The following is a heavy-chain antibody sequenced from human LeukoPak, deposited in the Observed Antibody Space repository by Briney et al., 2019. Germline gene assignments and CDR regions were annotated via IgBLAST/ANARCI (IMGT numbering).Heavy chain of an antibody. CDR1: GFPFGSNA. CDR2: ISYDGSNK. J-gene: IGHJ4*02. CDR3: ARNSGWYVDY. V-gene: IGHV3-30*03. D-gene: IGHD6-19*01. Sequence: GGSLGPSWEPSGFPFGSNARHGVGQAPGKGWGWVAVISYDGSNKYYADSVKGRFTISRYNSKNTLYLQMNSLRAEDTAVSYSARNSGWYVDYWGQGTLVTVSS.